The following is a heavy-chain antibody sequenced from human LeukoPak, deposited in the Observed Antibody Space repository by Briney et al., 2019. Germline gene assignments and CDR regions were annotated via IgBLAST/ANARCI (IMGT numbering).Heavy chain of an antibody. Sequence: GRSLRLSCAVSGFTVSDTHMSWVRQASGKGLEWVSAMYTGGTTYYADSVTGRFTVSRDTSRNTLFLHMNSLRAEDTAVYYCAKDEATSGGGLASWGQGTLVIVSS. J-gene: IGHJ5*01. V-gene: IGHV3-53*01. D-gene: IGHD3-16*01. CDR1: GFTVSDTH. CDR2: MYTGGTT. CDR3: AKDEATSGGGLAS.